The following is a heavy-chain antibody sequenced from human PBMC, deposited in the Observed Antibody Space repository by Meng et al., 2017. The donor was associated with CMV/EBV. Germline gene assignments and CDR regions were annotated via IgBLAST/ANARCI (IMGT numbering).Heavy chain of an antibody. V-gene: IGHV4-39*01. D-gene: IGHD3-3*01. CDR3: ARSYEFWSGYYFDY. J-gene: IGHJ4*02. CDR1: GGSISSSSYY. Sequence: SETLSLTCTVSGGSISSSSYYWGWIRQPPRKGLEWIGSINYSGRTYYNPSLKSRVTISVDTSKNQVPLKLSSVTAADTAVYYCARSYEFWSGYYFDYWGQGTLVTVSS. CDR2: INYSGRT.